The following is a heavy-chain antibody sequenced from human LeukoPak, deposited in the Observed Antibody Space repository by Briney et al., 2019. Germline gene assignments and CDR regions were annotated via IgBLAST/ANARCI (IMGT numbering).Heavy chain of an antibody. J-gene: IGHJ6*02. Sequence: GGSLRLSCAASGFTFSDYYMSWIRQAPGKGLEWVSYISSSGSTTYYADSVKGRSTISRDNAKNSLYLQMNSLRAEDTAVYYCASRPYYYYGMDVWGQGTTVTVSS. CDR1: GFTFSDYY. CDR3: ASRPYYYYGMDV. V-gene: IGHV3-11*01. D-gene: IGHD6-6*01. CDR2: ISSSGSTT.